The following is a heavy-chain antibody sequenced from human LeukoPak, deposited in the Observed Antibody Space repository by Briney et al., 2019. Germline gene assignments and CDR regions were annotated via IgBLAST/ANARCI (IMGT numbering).Heavy chain of an antibody. CDR2: IYSGGST. J-gene: IGHJ4*02. CDR3: ARFNYYDSSGHFDY. Sequence: GGSLRLSCEVSGFTVSSNYMNWVRQAPGKGLEWVSVIYSGGSTYYTDSVKGRFTISRDNSKNMLYLQMNSLRVEDTAVYYCARFNYYDSSGHFDYWGQGTLVTVSS. D-gene: IGHD3-22*01. V-gene: IGHV3-66*01. CDR1: GFTVSSNY.